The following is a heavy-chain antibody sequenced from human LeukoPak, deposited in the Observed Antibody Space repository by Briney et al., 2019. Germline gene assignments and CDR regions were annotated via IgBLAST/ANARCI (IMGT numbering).Heavy chain of an antibody. J-gene: IGHJ4*02. D-gene: IGHD6-13*01. CDR2: IWYDGSNK. V-gene: IGHV3-33*06. Sequence: GGSLRLSCAASGFTFSSYGMHWVRQAPGKGLEWVAVIWYDGSNKYYADSVKGRFTISRDNSKNTLYLQMNSLRAEDTAVYYCAKDPSAAGRRGYFDYWGQGTLVTVSS. CDR1: GFTFSSYG. CDR3: AKDPSAAGRRGYFDY.